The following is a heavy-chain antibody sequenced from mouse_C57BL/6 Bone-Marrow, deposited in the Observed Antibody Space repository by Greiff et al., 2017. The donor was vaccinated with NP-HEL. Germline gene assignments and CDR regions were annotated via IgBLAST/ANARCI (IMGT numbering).Heavy chain of an antibody. CDR3: AKSPMDY. Sequence: VQLQQSGPGLVQPSQSLSITCTVSGFSLTSYGVHWVRQSPGKGLEWLGVIWRGGSTDYNAACMSRLSITKDNSKSQVFFKMNSLQADDTAIYCCAKSPMDYWGRGTSVTVSS. CDR2: IWRGGST. V-gene: IGHV2-5*01. CDR1: GFSLTSYG. J-gene: IGHJ4*01.